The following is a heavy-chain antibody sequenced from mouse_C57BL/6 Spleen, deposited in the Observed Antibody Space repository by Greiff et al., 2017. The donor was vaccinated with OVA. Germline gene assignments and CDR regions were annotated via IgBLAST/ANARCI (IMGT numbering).Heavy chain of an antibody. CDR1: GYAFSSYW. CDR2: IYPGDGDT. V-gene: IGHV1-80*01. J-gene: IGHJ1*03. CDR3: ARWDDYDWYFDV. Sequence: QVQLKESGAELVKPGASVKISCKASGYAFSSYWMNWVKQRPGKGLEWIGQIYPGDGDTNYNGKFKGKATLTADKSSSTAYMQLSSLTSEDSAVYFCARWDDYDWYFDVWGTGTTVTVSS. D-gene: IGHD2-4*01.